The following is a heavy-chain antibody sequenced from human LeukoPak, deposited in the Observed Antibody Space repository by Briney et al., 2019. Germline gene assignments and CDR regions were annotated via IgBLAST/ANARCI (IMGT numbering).Heavy chain of an antibody. CDR1: GGSISSSSYY. V-gene: IGHV4-39*07. Sequence: SETLSLTCTVSGGSISSSSYYWGWIRQPPGKGLEWIGSIYHSGSTYYNPSLKSRVTISVDTSKNQFSLKLSSVTAADTAVYYCARDLYYGSGIFDYWGQGTLVTVSS. CDR2: IYHSGST. CDR3: ARDLYYGSGIFDY. J-gene: IGHJ4*02. D-gene: IGHD3-10*01.